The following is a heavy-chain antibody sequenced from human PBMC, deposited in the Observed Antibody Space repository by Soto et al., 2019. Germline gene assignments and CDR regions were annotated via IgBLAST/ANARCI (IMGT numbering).Heavy chain of an antibody. J-gene: IGHJ4*02. CDR1: GDSISAYS. CDR3: AREGNLGRWLQPLDF. D-gene: IGHD5-12*01. CDR2: IHYNGNT. V-gene: IGHV4-59*01. Sequence: SETLSLTCTDSGDSISAYSWIWVRQPPGKGLEWIGNIHYNGNTKYSPSLKSRVTMSVDTSKNHFSLRLISVTAADTAIYFCAREGNLGRWLQPLDFWGQGTLVTVSS.